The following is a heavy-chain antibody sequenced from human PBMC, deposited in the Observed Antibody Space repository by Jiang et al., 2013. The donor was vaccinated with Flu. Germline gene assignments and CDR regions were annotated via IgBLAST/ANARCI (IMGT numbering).Heavy chain of an antibody. V-gene: IGHV1-3*01. D-gene: IGHD3-10*01. CDR2: INAGNGNT. CDR3: ARAKARESGSWFDP. CDR1: GYTFTSYA. Sequence: KVSCKASGYTFTSYAMHWVRQAPGQRLEWMGWINAGNGNTKYSQKFQGRVTITRDTSASTAYMELSSLRSEDTAVYYCARAKARESGSWFDPWGQGTLVTVSS. J-gene: IGHJ5*02.